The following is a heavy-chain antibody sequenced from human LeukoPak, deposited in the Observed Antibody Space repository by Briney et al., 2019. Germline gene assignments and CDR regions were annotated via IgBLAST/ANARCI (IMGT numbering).Heavy chain of an antibody. CDR3: AKVSGGSCGHYFDY. CDR2: ISWDGGST. J-gene: IGHJ4*02. V-gene: IGHV3-43*01. CDR1: GFTFDDYT. Sequence: PGGSLRLSCAASGFTFDDYTMHWVRQAPGKGLEWVSLISWDGGSTYYADSVKGRFTISRDNSKNSLYLQMNSLRTEDTALYYCAKVSGGSCGHYFDYWGQGTLVTVSS. D-gene: IGHD2-15*01.